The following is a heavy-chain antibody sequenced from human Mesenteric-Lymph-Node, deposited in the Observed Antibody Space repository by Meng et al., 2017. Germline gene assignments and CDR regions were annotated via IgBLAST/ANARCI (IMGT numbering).Heavy chain of an antibody. V-gene: IGHV6-1*01. CDR2: TYYRSKYYN. Sequence: GPGLVTPSPTPPLTCAISGDSVSSNSAAWNWIRQSPSRGLEWLGRTYYRSKYYNDYALSVKSRITINPDTSKNQFSLQLNSVTPEDTAIYYCARDWGDVRGGFDFWGQGTLVTVSS. D-gene: IGHD3-10*02. CDR3: ARDWGDVRGGFDF. J-gene: IGHJ4*02. CDR1: GDSVSSNSAA.